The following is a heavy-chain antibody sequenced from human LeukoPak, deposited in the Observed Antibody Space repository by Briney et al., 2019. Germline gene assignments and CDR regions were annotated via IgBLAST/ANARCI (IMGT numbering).Heavy chain of an antibody. Sequence: TGGSLRLSCAVSGFPFSTYAMTWARQAPGEGLEWVSAISGSAGSTYYADSVKGRFTISRDKSKNTLYLQMNSLRAEDTALYYCAKSSLGYGMDVWGQGTTVTVSS. D-gene: IGHD7-27*01. V-gene: IGHV3-23*01. CDR2: ISGSAGST. CDR1: GFPFSTYA. CDR3: AKSSLGYGMDV. J-gene: IGHJ6*02.